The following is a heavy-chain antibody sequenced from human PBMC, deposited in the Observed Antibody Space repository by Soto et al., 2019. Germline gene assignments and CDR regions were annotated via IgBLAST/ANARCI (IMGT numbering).Heavy chain of an antibody. CDR3: ARAPDYGDYLFDY. CDR2: INHSGST. Sequence: PSETLSLTCAVYGGSFSGYYWSWIRQPPGKGLEWIGEINHSGSTNYNPSLKSRVTISVDTSKNQFSLKLSSVTAADTAVYYCARAPDYGDYLFDYWGQGTLVT. V-gene: IGHV4-34*01. D-gene: IGHD4-17*01. CDR1: GGSFSGYY. J-gene: IGHJ4*02.